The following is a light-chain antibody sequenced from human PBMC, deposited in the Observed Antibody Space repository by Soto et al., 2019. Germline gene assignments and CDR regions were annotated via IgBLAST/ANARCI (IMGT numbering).Light chain of an antibody. J-gene: IGLJ3*02. Sequence: QPVLTQPPSASGTPGQRVTISCSGRNSNVGSNSVNWYQQFPGMAPKLLLYSDNQRPSGVPDRFSGSKSGSSASLAISGLQSEDEADYHCSTWDDNLSTWLFGGGTQLTVL. V-gene: IGLV1-44*01. CDR3: STWDDNLSTWL. CDR1: NSNVGSNS. CDR2: SDN.